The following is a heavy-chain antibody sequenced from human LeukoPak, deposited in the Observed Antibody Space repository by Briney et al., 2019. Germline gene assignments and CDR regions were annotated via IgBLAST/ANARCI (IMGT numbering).Heavy chain of an antibody. Sequence: GGSLRLSCAASGFTFSSYEMNWVRQAPGKGLEWVATIKFDGTEKQYVASVRGRFTISRANAENSMFLRMESLSPEDTAVYYCARGGGYSERFDYWGQGTLVTVSS. V-gene: IGHV3-7*01. J-gene: IGHJ4*02. CDR2: IKFDGTEK. CDR3: ARGGGYSERFDY. D-gene: IGHD1-26*01. CDR1: GFTFSSYE.